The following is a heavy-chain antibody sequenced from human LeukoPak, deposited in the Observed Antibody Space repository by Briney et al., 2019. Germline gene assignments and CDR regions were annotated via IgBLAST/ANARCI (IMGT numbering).Heavy chain of an antibody. D-gene: IGHD5-24*01. Sequence: GGSLRLSCAASGFTFSSFTIHWVRQAPGKGLEWVSLVSDDGGKTYYADCVKGRFTISRDNSNNMMFLQMDSLRIDDTAVYYCACEKMATITPFDYWGQGTLVTVSS. V-gene: IGHV3-30*04. CDR1: GFTFSSFT. CDR2: VSDDGGKT. J-gene: IGHJ4*02. CDR3: ACEKMATITPFDY.